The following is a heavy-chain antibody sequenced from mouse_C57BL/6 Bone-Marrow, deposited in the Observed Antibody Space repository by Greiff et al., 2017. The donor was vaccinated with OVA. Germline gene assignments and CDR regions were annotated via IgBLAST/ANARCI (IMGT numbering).Heavy chain of an antibody. CDR3: TREGITLLRYAMDY. Sequence: EVQGVESGEGLVKPGGSLKLSCAASGFTFSSYAMSWVRQTPEKRLEWVAYISSGGDYIYYADTVKGRFTISRDNARNTLYLQMSSLKSEDTAMYYCTREGITLLRYAMDYWGQGTSVTVSS. CDR2: ISSGGDYI. CDR1: GFTFSSYA. V-gene: IGHV5-9-1*02. D-gene: IGHD1-1*01. J-gene: IGHJ4*01.